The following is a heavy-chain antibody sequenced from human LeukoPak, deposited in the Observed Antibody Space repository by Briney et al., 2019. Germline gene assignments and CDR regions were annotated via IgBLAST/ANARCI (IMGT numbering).Heavy chain of an antibody. CDR3: ARSRMTTEADY. D-gene: IGHD4-11*01. CDR2: IYHSGST. Sequence: PSETLSLXCAVSGYSISSGYYWGWIRQPPGMGLEWIGSIYHSGSTYYNPSLKSRVTISVDTSKNQFSLKLSSVTAADTAVYYCARSRMTTEADYWGQGTLVTVSS. CDR1: GYSISSGYY. J-gene: IGHJ4*02. V-gene: IGHV4-38-2*01.